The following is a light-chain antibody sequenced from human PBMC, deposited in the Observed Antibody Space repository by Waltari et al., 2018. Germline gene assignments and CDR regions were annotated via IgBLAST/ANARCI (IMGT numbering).Light chain of an antibody. J-gene: IGKJ1*01. CDR1: QSVTRA. CDR3: QHYLRLPVT. CDR2: GAS. Sequence: EVVLSQSPATPSLSPGVSTTPSCRTSQSVTRALAWYQQKPGQAPRLLIYGASNRATGIPDRFSGSGSGTDFSLTISSLEPEDFAVYYCQHYLRLPVTFGQGTKVEVK. V-gene: IGKV3-20*01.